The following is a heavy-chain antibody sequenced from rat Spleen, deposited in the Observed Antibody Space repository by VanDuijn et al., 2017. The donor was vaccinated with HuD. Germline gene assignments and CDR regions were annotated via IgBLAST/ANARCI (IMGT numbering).Heavy chain of an antibody. J-gene: IGHJ2*01. D-gene: IGHD1-9*01. CDR3: ARRHYGYTDYFDY. Sequence: EVQLVESGGGLVQPGGSLQVSCAASGFTFNDYYMAWVRQAPKKGLAWVASISYEGSNTYYGDSVRGRFTISRDDAKSTLSLQMDSLRSEDTATYYCARRHYGYTDYFDYWGQGVMVTVSS. CDR2: ISYEGSNT. CDR1: GFTFNDYY. V-gene: IGHV5-22*01.